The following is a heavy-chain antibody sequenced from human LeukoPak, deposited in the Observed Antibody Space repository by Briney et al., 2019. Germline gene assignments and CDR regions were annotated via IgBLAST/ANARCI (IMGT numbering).Heavy chain of an antibody. D-gene: IGHD1-14*01. CDR3: ARESISYYYYYMDV. V-gene: IGHV1-2*02. J-gene: IGHJ6*03. CDR2: INPNSGGP. CDR1: GFTFTGYY. Sequence: ASVKVSCKATGFTFTGYYMHWVRQAPGQGLEWMGWINPNSGGPNYPQKFQGRVTMTRDTSISTAYMELSRLRSDDTAVYYCARESISYYYYYMDVWGKGTTVTVSS.